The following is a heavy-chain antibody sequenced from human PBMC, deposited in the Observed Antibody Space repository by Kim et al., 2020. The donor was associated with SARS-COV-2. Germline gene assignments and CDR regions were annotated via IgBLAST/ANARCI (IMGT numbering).Heavy chain of an antibody. J-gene: IGHJ3*02. Sequence: ADSVKGRFTISRDNAKNSLYLQRNSLRAEDTAVYYCARVSIAAALHAFDIWGQGTMVTVSS. D-gene: IGHD6-13*01. V-gene: IGHV3-11*05. CDR3: ARVSIAAALHAFDI.